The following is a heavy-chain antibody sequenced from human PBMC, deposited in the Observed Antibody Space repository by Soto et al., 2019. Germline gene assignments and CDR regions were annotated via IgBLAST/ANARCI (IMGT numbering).Heavy chain of an antibody. CDR3: ARARLGYCGGGSCYGRGYLDF. CDR2: INHSGST. V-gene: IGHV4-34*01. CDR1: GGSFSGYY. Sequence: PSETLSLTCAVYGGSFSGYYWSWIRQPPGKGLEWIGEINHSGSTNYNPSLKSRVTISVDTSKNQFSLKLSSVTAADTAVYYCARARLGYCGGGSCYGRGYLDFWGKGTTVTVSS. D-gene: IGHD2-15*01. J-gene: IGHJ6*03.